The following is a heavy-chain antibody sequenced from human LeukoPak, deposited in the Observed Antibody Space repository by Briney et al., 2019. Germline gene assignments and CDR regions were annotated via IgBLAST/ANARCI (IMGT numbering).Heavy chain of an antibody. V-gene: IGHV1-18*01. J-gene: IGHJ6*03. CDR3: ARGIAVEFYYYMDV. CDR2: ISAYNGNT. D-gene: IGHD6-19*01. CDR1: GYTFTGYG. Sequence: ASVKVSCKXSGYTFTGYGISWVRQAPGQGLEWMGWISAYNGNTNYAQKLQGRVTMTTDTSTSTAYMELRSLRSDDTAVYYCARGIAVEFYYYMDVWGKGTTVTVSS.